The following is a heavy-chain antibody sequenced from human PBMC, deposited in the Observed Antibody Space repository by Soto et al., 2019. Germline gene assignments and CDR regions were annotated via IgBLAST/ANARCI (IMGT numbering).Heavy chain of an antibody. CDR3: ARNLYNTGSFDH. CDR2: MTPNSGNT. Sequence: QVQLVQSGAEVKKPGASVKVSCKASGYTFTDYDINWVRQATGQGLEWMGWMTPNSGNTGYAPKFQGRVTMTRETSRSTAYMELNSLTSEDTAVYYCARNLYNTGSFDHWGQGTLVTVSS. D-gene: IGHD3-10*01. CDR1: GYTFTDYD. J-gene: IGHJ4*02. V-gene: IGHV1-8*02.